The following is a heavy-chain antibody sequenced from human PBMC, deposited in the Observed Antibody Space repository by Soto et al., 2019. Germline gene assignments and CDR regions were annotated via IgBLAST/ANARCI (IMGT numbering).Heavy chain of an antibody. J-gene: IGHJ1*01. CDR1: GFTFSSYW. V-gene: IGHV3-74*01. D-gene: IGHD3-22*01. CDR3: ATYYYDSSGYSEYFQH. Sequence: EVQLVESGGGLVQPGGSLRLSCAGSGFTFSSYWMHWVRQAPGKGLVWVSRIHSDGRSTSYADFVKGRFTISRDNAKNTLYLQMNSLRADDTAVYYCATYYYDSSGYSEYFQHWGQGTLVTVSS. CDR2: IHSDGRST.